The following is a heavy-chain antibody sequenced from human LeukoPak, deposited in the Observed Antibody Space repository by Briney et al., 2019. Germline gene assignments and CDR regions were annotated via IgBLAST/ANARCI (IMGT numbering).Heavy chain of an antibody. CDR2: INHSGST. V-gene: IGHV4-34*01. D-gene: IGHD3-3*01. CDR3: ARFYDFWSGYFDP. Sequence: SETLSLTCAVYGGSFSGYYWSWIRQPPGKGLEWIGEINHSGSTNYNPSLKSRVTISVDTSKNQFSLKLSSVTAADTAVYYCARFYDFWSGYFDPWGQGTLVTVSS. J-gene: IGHJ5*02. CDR1: GGSFSGYY.